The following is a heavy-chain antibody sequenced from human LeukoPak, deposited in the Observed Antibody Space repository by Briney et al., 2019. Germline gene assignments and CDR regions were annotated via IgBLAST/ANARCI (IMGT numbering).Heavy chain of an antibody. CDR1: GFTFSSYG. V-gene: IGHV3-23*01. CDR2: ISGSGGST. Sequence: GGSLRLSCAASGFTFSSYGMSWVRQAPGKGLEWVSAISGSGGSTYYADSVKGRFTISRDNSKNTLYLQMNSLRAEDTAVYYCAKMYYYDSSGEIPYNWFDPWGQGTLVTVSS. J-gene: IGHJ5*02. CDR3: AKMYYYDSSGEIPYNWFDP. D-gene: IGHD3-22*01.